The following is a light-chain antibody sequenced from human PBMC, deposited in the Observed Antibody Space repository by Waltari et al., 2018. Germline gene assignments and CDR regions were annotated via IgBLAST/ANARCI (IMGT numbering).Light chain of an antibody. J-gene: IGKJ4*01. CDR3: QQSYTTPLT. V-gene: IGKV1-39*01. CDR2: GAS. CDR1: QAINGY. Sequence: DIQVTQSPSSLSAPVGGRVTITCRTSQAINGYLNWYQQKPGKAPKILIYGASNLQSGVPSRFSGSGSGTDFTLTISSLQPEDFATYYCQQSYTTPLTFGGGTKVEIK.